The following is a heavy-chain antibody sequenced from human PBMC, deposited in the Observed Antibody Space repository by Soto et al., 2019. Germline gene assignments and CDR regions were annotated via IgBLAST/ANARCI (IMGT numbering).Heavy chain of an antibody. CDR1: GFTFGRYL. CDR2: IKTDGSAT. D-gene: IGHD2-2*01. J-gene: IGHJ4*02. CDR3: ERADYCGPGCYDYLDS. Sequence: EVQLVESGGGLVQPGGSLRLSCAVSGFTFGRYLMNWVRLLPWKGLEWVAYIKTDGSATYYVDSVNGRFTISRDNAKNSLDLQMNSLRVEDTAVYYCERADYCGPGCYDYLDSWGQGTLVTVSS. V-gene: IGHV3-7*01.